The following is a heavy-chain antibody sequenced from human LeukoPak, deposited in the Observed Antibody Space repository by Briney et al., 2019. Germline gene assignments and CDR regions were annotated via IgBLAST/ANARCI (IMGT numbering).Heavy chain of an antibody. Sequence: PGGSLRLSCAVSEFPFSFYEMNWIRQAPGKGLEWVSYISSSGSTIYYADSVKGRFTISRDNAKNSLYLQMNSLRAEDTAVYYCARRWEPTDAFDIWGQGTMVTVSS. J-gene: IGHJ3*02. V-gene: IGHV3-48*03. CDR1: EFPFSFYE. CDR3: ARRWEPTDAFDI. CDR2: ISSSGSTI. D-gene: IGHD4-23*01.